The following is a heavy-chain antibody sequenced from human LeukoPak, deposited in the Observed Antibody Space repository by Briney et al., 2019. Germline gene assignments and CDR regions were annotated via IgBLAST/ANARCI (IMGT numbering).Heavy chain of an antibody. CDR1: GGTFSSYA. V-gene: IGHV1-69*04. CDR2: IIPILGIA. D-gene: IGHD5-24*01. Sequence: RASVKVSCKASGGTFSSYAISWVRQAPGQGLEWMGRIIPILGIANYAQKFQGRVTITADKSTSTAYMELSSLRSEDTAVYYCARDFSGYNIFDYWGQGTLVTASS. CDR3: ARDFSGYNIFDY. J-gene: IGHJ4*02.